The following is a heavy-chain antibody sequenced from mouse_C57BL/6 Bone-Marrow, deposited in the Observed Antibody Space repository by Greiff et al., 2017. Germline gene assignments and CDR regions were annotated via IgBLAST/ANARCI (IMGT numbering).Heavy chain of an antibody. J-gene: IGHJ4*01. D-gene: IGHD2-4*01. CDR2: IRPNSGST. V-gene: IGHV1-64*01. CDR1: GYTFTSYW. Sequence: QVQLQQPGAELVKPGASVKLSCKASGYTFTSYWMHWVKQRPGQGLEWIGMIRPNSGSTNYNEKFKSKATLTVDKSSSTAYMQLSSLTSEDSAVYYCAYDYDGAMDYWGQGTSVTVSS. CDR3: AYDYDGAMDY.